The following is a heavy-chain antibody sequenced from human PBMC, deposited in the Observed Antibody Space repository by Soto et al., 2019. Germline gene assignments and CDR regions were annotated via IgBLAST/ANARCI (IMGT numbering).Heavy chain of an antibody. CDR1: GGSIRSSPYY. CDR2: IYYSGSN. Sequence: QLQLQESGPGLVKPSETLSLTCTVSGGSIRSSPYYWGWIRQPPGKGLEGVGSIYYSGSNYYNPSLKSRVTISVDTSKKQFSLKLSSVTAADTAVYYCARLYIGPVWYFDLWGRGTLVTVSS. D-gene: IGHD1-1*01. V-gene: IGHV4-39*01. CDR3: ARLYIGPVWYFDL. J-gene: IGHJ2*01.